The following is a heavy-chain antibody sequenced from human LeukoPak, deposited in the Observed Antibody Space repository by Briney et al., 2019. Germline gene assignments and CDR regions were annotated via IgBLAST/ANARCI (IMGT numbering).Heavy chain of an antibody. V-gene: IGHV3-21*01. Sequence: GGSLRLSCAASGFPFSSYSMNWVRQAPGKGLEWVSSISSSSDYIYYADSVKGRFTISRDNAKNSLYLQMKSLRAEDTAVYYCARGKTSQNIVTRKTYNWFDPWGQGTLVTVSS. J-gene: IGHJ5*02. CDR2: ISSSSDYI. CDR1: GFPFSSYS. CDR3: ARGKTSQNIVTRKTYNWFDP. D-gene: IGHD2/OR15-2a*01.